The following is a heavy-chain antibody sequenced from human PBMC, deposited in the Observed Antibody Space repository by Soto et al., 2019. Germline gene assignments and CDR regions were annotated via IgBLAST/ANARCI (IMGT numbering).Heavy chain of an antibody. V-gene: IGHV1-69*13. CDR2: IIPIFGTA. Sequence: SVKVSCKASGGTFSSYAISWVRQAPGQGLEWMGGIIPIFGTANYAQKFQGRATITADESTSTAYMELSSLRSEDTAVYYCASPSHQITYYYDSSGPPAYWGQG. CDR3: ASPSHQITYYYDSSGPPAY. CDR1: GGTFSSYA. D-gene: IGHD3-22*01. J-gene: IGHJ4*02.